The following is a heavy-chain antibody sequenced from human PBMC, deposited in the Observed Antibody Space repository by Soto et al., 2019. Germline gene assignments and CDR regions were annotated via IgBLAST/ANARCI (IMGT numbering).Heavy chain of an antibody. Sequence: GGSLRLSCAASGFTFSSYWMHWVRQAPGKGLVWVSRINSDGGSTTYADSVKGRFTISRDNARNTLYLQMNSLRAEDTAVYYCGRGVEVWFGDPNWFDPWGQGTLVTVSS. CDR1: GFTFSSYW. CDR3: GRGVEVWFGDPNWFDP. V-gene: IGHV3-74*01. J-gene: IGHJ5*02. D-gene: IGHD3-10*01. CDR2: INSDGGST.